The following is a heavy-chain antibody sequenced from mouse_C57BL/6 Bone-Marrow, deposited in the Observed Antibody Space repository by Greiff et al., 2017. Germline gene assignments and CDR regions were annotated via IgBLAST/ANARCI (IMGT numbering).Heavy chain of an antibody. CDR1: GYTFTSYW. D-gene: IGHD1-1*01. V-gene: IGHV1-72*01. Sequence: QVHVKQPGAELVKPGASVKLSCKASGYTFTSYWMHWVKQRPGRGLEWIGRIDPNSGGTKYNEKFKSKATLTVDKPSSTAYMQLSSLTSEDSAVYYCARTTCYGSSYDYYAMDYWGQGTSVTVSS. CDR3: ARTTCYGSSYDYYAMDY. CDR2: IDPNSGGT. J-gene: IGHJ4*01.